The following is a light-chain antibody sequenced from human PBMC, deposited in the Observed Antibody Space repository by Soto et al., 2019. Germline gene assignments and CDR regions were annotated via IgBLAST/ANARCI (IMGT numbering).Light chain of an antibody. CDR2: GAS. V-gene: IGKV1-5*02. Sequence: DTQMTQSPSTLSASVGDRVTIICRASQSISTLLAWYQQKPGKAPKLLISGASSLESGVPSRFSGSGSGTDFTLTISSLQSEDFATYYCQQLNSYPITFGQGTRLEIK. J-gene: IGKJ5*01. CDR3: QQLNSYPIT. CDR1: QSISTL.